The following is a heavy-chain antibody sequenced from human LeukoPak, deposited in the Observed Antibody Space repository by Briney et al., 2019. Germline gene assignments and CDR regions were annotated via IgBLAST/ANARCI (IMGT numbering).Heavy chain of an antibody. CDR1: GGTFSSYA. D-gene: IGHD6-13*01. J-gene: IGHJ6*02. CDR3: GVRAAAGTYYYYGMDV. V-gene: IGHV1-69*13. Sequence: ASVKVSCKASGGTFSSYAISWVRQAPGQGLEWMGGIIPIFGTANYAQKFQGRVTITADESTSTAYMELSSLRSEDTAVYYCGVRAAAGTYYYYGMDVWGQGTTVTVSS. CDR2: IIPIFGTA.